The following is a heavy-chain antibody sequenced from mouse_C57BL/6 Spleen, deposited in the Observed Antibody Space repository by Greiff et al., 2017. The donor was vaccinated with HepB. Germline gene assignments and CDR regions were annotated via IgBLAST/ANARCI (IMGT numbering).Heavy chain of an antibody. CDR3: ARRSYRGMDY. J-gene: IGHJ4*01. D-gene: IGHD1-1*01. Sequence: QVQLQQPGAELVMPGASVKLSCKASGYTFTSYWMHWVKQRPGQGLEWIGEIDPSDSYTKYNQKFKGKSTLTVDKASSPAYMQLSSLTSEDSAVYYCARRSYRGMDYWGQGTSVTVSS. CDR1: GYTFTSYW. CDR2: IDPSDSYT. V-gene: IGHV1-69*01.